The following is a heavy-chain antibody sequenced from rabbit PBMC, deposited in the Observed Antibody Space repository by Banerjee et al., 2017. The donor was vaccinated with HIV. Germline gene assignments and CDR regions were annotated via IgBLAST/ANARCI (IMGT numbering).Heavy chain of an antibody. J-gene: IGHJ4*01. D-gene: IGHD6-1*01. CDR3: ARRAYGYAGYFYAATYFNL. V-gene: IGHV1S47*01. CDR2: IYPDYGST. CDR1: GIDFSSYG. Sequence: QEQLVESGGGLVTLGGSLKLSCKASGIDFSSYGISWVRQAPGKGLEWIAYIYPDYGSTDYGSWVNGRFTISLDNAQNTVFLQMTSLTAADTATYFCARRAYGYAGYFYAATYFNLWGPGTLVTVS.